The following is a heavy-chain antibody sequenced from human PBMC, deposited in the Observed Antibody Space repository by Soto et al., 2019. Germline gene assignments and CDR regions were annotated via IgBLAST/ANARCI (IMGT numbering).Heavy chain of an antibody. J-gene: IGHJ6*02. Sequence: ASVKVSCKASGYTFTSYGISWVRQAPGQGLEWMGWISAYNGNTNYAQKLQGRVTMTTDTSTSTAYMELRSLRSDDTAVYYCARDSGCGGECYSRYYYGMDVWGQGTTVTGSS. CDR2: ISAYNGNT. V-gene: IGHV1-18*01. CDR3: ARDSGCGGECYSRYYYGMDV. CDR1: GYTFTSYG. D-gene: IGHD2-21*01.